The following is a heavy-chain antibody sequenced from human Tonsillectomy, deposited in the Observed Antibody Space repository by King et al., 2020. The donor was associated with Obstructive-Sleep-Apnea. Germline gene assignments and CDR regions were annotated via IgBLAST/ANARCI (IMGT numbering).Heavy chain of an antibody. CDR3: SRDPDTSGWYY. D-gene: IGHD6-19*01. CDR2: INTNTGNP. J-gene: IGHJ4*02. CDR1: GYTFTNYA. Sequence: QLVQSGSELKKPGASVKVSCKSSGYTFTNYALDWVRQAPGQGLEWMGWINTNTGNPTYAQDFTGRFVFSLDTSVSTAYLQISSLKAEDTAVYYCSRDPDTSGWYYWGQGTLVTVSS. V-gene: IGHV7-4-1*02.